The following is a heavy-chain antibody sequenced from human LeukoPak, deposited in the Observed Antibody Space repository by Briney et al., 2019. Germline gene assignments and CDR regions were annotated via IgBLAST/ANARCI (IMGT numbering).Heavy chain of an antibody. Sequence: SETLSLTCTVSGASITGHYLTWIRQPPGNGLEWIGYISHIGSTNYNPSLKSRVTISVDTSKNQSSLKLTSVTAADTALYYCARDRISINALDMWGQGTMVTVSS. CDR3: ARDRISINALDM. CDR2: ISHIGST. CDR1: GASITGHY. D-gene: IGHD1-14*01. J-gene: IGHJ3*02. V-gene: IGHV4-59*11.